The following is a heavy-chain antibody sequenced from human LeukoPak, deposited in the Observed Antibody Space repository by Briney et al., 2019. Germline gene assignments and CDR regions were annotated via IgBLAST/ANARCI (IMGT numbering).Heavy chain of an antibody. D-gene: IGHD4-17*01. CDR1: GGSFSGYY. V-gene: IGHV4-34*01. Sequence: SETLSLTCAVYGGSFSGYYWSWIRQPPGKGLEWIGEINHSGSTNYNPSLKSRVTISVDTSKNQFSLKLSSVTAADTAVYYCARGRPGSTGDYVNVRPHFEYWGQGTLVTVSS. CDR2: INHSGST. CDR3: ARGRPGSTGDYVNVRPHFEY. J-gene: IGHJ4*02.